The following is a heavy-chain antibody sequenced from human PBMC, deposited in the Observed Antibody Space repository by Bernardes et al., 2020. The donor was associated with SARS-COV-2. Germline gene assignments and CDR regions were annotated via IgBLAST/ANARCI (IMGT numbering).Heavy chain of an antibody. V-gene: IGHV4-4*02. Sequence: SETLSLTCAVSGGSISSSNWWSWVRQPPGKGLEWIGEIYHSGSTNYNPSLKSRVTISVDKSKNQFSLKLSSVTAADTAVYYCARAWGITMVRGVTINYYGMDVWGQGTTVTVSS. D-gene: IGHD3-10*01. CDR3: ARAWGITMVRGVTINYYGMDV. J-gene: IGHJ6*02. CDR1: GGSISSSNW. CDR2: IYHSGST.